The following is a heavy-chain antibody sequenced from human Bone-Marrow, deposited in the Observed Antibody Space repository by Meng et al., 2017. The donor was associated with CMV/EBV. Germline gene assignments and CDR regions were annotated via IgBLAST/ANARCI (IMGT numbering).Heavy chain of an antibody. V-gene: IGHV4-61*02. CDR2: IYTSGST. D-gene: IGHD5-24*01. J-gene: IGHJ5*02. CDR3: ARGSGDGYNLGWFDP. CDR1: GGSISSGIYY. Sequence: RQDPGPGLGKPSQTLALTCTVSGGSISSGIYYWSWIRHPAGKGLEWIGRIYTSGSTNYNPSLKSRVTISVDTSKNQFSLKLSSVTAADTAVYYCARGSGDGYNLGWFDPWGQGTLVTVSS.